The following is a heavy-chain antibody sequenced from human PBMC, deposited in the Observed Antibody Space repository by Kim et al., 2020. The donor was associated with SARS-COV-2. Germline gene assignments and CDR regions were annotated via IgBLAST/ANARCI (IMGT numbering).Heavy chain of an antibody. V-gene: IGHV4-34*01. CDR3: AGLSRIAAAGTGWFDP. CDR2: INHSGST. J-gene: IGHJ5*02. Sequence: SETLSLTCAVYGGSFSGYYWSWIRQPPGKGLEWIGEINHSGSTNYNPSLKSRVTISVDTSKNQFSLKLSSVTAADTAVYYCAGLSRIAAAGTGWFDPWGQGTLVTVSS. D-gene: IGHD6-13*01. CDR1: GGSFSGYY.